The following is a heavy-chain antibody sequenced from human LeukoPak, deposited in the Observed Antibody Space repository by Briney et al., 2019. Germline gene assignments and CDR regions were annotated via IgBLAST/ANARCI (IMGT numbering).Heavy chain of an antibody. CDR1: GGSISSSSYY. Sequence: SETLSLTCTVSGGSISSSSYYWGWIRQPPGKGLEWIGSIYYSGSTYYNPSLKSRVTISVDTSKNQFSLKLSSVTAADTAVYYCARVGYYDFWSGCPSPKYYFDYWGQGTLVTVSS. J-gene: IGHJ4*02. V-gene: IGHV4-39*07. CDR3: ARVGYYDFWSGCPSPKYYFDY. CDR2: IYYSGST. D-gene: IGHD3-3*01.